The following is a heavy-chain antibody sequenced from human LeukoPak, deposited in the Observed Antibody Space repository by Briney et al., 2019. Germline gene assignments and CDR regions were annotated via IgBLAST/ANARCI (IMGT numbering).Heavy chain of an antibody. CDR3: ARKDTYYDFWSGPYYFDY. V-gene: IGHV4-30-4*01. D-gene: IGHD3-3*01. J-gene: IGHJ4*02. CDR2: IYYSGST. Sequence: SETLSLTCTVSGGSMSSGYYCWSWIRQAPGKGLEWIGYIYYSGSTYYNPSLKSRVTISVDTSKNQFSLKLSSVTAADTTVYYCARKDTYYDFWSGPYYFDYWGQGTLVTVSS. CDR1: GGSMSSGYYC.